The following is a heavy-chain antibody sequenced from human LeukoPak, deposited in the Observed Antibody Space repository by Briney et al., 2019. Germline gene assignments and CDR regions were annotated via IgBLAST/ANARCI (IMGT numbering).Heavy chain of an antibody. CDR3: ARDDGDYSFYYGMDV. V-gene: IGHV1-18*04. CDR2: ISAYNGNT. CDR1: GYTFTSYG. D-gene: IGHD4-17*01. Sequence: GASVKVSCKASGYTFTSYGISWVRQAPGQGLEWMGWISAYNGNTNYAQKLQGRVTMTTDTSTSTAYMELRSLRSDDTAVYYCARDDGDYSFYYGMDVWGKGTTVTVSS. J-gene: IGHJ6*04.